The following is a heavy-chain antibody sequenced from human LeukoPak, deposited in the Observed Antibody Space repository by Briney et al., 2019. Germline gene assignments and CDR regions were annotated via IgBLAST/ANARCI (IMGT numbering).Heavy chain of an antibody. CDR1: GRSISSYY. Sequence: PSETLSLTCTVSGRSISSYYWNWIRQPPGKGLEWIGFIYYNGSTNYNPSLKSRVTISVDTSKNQFSLKLSSVTAADTAVYYCARHGDNYYDSSGYFDYWGQGTLVTVSS. CDR3: ARHGDNYYDSSGYFDY. D-gene: IGHD3-22*01. V-gene: IGHV4-59*08. CDR2: IYYNGST. J-gene: IGHJ4*02.